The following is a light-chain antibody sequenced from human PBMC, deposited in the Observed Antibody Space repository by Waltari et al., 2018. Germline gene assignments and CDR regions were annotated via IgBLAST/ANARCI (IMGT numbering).Light chain of an antibody. CDR2: WAS. CDR1: QSVLYSSNNKNY. Sequence: DIVLTQSPDSLAVSLGEPATINCKSSQSVLYSSNNKNYLAWYQQKPGQPPKLLIYWASTRQSGVPDRFSGGGSGTDFTLTISSLQAEDVAVYYCQQYYDTLPYTFGQGTKLEIK. CDR3: QQYYDTLPYT. J-gene: IGKJ2*01. V-gene: IGKV4-1*01.